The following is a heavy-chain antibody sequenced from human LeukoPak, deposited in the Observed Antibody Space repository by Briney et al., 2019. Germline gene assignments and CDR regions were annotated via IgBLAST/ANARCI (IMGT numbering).Heavy chain of an antibody. J-gene: IGHJ3*02. Sequence: PGGSLRLSCAASGFTFSSYAMHWVRQAPGKGLEWVAVISYDGSNKYYADSVKGRFTISRDNSKNTLYLQVNSLRAEDTAVYYCAREGTFYGSGSYYAFDIWGQGTMVTVSS. V-gene: IGHV3-30*04. CDR1: GFTFSSYA. CDR3: AREGTFYGSGSYYAFDI. CDR2: ISYDGSNK. D-gene: IGHD3-10*01.